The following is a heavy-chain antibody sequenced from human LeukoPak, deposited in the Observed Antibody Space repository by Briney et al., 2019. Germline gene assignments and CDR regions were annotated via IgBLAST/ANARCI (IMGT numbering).Heavy chain of an antibody. V-gene: IGHV3-9*01. Sequence: PGRSLRLSCAASGFTFDDYAMHWVRPAPGKGLEWVSGISWNSGSIGYADSVKGRFTISRDNAKNSLYLQMNSLRAEDTALYYCAKSSSSSYYFDYWGQGTLVTVSS. CDR1: GFTFDDYA. CDR3: AKSSSSSYYFDY. J-gene: IGHJ4*02. CDR2: ISWNSGSI. D-gene: IGHD6-6*01.